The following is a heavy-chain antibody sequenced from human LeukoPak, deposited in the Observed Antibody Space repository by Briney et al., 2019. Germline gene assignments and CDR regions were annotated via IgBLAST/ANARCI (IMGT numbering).Heavy chain of an antibody. Sequence: SETLSLTCTVSGGSISSYYWSWIRQPPGKGLEWIGYIYYSGSTNYNPSLKSRVTISVDTSKNQFSLKLSSVTAADTAVYYCARDKGRLGYSYGYEAYYYYGMDVWGQGTTVTVSS. CDR3: ARDKGRLGYSYGYEAYYYYGMDV. D-gene: IGHD5-18*01. J-gene: IGHJ6*02. CDR2: IYYSGST. CDR1: GGSISSYY. V-gene: IGHV4-59*01.